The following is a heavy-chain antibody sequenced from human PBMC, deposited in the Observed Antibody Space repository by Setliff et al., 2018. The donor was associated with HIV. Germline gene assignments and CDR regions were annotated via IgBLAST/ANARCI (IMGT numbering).Heavy chain of an antibody. CDR1: GITISRSW. J-gene: IGHJ4*02. CDR3: SVGHYRSSSG. CDR2: IKEHGSDK. D-gene: IGHD6-6*01. Sequence: PVGSLRLSCAASGITISRSWMNWVRQAPGKGLEWVANIKEHGSDKYYVDSVKGRFIISRDDAKNSLFLQMNSLRVEDTAIYYCSVGHYRSSSGWGQGTLVTVSS. V-gene: IGHV3-7*03.